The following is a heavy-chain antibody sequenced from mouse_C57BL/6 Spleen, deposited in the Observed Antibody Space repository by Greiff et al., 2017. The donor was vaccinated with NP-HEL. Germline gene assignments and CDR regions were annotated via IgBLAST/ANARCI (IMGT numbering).Heavy chain of an antibody. Sequence: QVQLQQLGAELVRPGTSVKLSCKASGYTFTSYWMHWVKQRPGQGLEWIGVIDPSDSYTNYNQKFKGKATLTVDTSSSTAYMQLSSLTSEDSAVYYCARRHIHYDPYYAMDYWGQGTSVTVSS. CDR1: GYTFTSYW. V-gene: IGHV1-59*01. CDR2: IDPSDSYT. CDR3: ARRHIHYDPYYAMDY. J-gene: IGHJ4*01. D-gene: IGHD2-4*01.